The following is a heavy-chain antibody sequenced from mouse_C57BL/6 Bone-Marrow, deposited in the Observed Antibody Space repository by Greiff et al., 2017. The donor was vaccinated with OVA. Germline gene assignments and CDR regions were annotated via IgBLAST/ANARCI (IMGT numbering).Heavy chain of an antibody. D-gene: IGHD2-3*01. CDR2: INPNNGGT. J-gene: IGHJ3*01. CDR1: GYTFTDYY. CDR3: ARLGWDEGLAY. V-gene: IGHV1-26*01. Sequence: EVQLQQSGPELVKPGASVKISCKASGYTFTDYYMNWVKQSHGKSLEWIGDINPNNGGTSYNQKFKGKATLTVDKSSSTAYMELRSLTSEDSAVYYCARLGWDEGLAYWGQGTLVTVSA.